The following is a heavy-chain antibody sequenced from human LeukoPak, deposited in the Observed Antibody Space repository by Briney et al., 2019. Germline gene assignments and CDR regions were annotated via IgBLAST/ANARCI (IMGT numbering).Heavy chain of an antibody. J-gene: IGHJ3*02. CDR2: ISYDGSNK. CDR1: GFTFSSYA. Sequence: GGSLRLSCAASGFTFSSYAMHWVRQAPGKGLEWVAVISYDGSNKYYADSVKGRFTISRDNSKNTLYLQMNSLRAEDTAVYYCARGQYDFWSGSNAFDIWGQGTMVTVSS. CDR3: ARGQYDFWSGSNAFDI. D-gene: IGHD3-3*01. V-gene: IGHV3-30-3*01.